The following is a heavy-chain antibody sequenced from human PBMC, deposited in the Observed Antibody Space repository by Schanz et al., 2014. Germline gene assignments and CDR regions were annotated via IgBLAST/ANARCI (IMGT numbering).Heavy chain of an antibody. Sequence: EVQLVESGGGLVKPGGSLRLSCAASGFTFSSYTMKWVRQAPGKGLEWVSSISSTSTYLYYADSVKGRFTISRDSARNSLSLQMSSLRPEDTAVYYCAKDPPRGVRTPIKPTLDYWGQGTRVTVS. V-gene: IGHV3-21*01. CDR3: AKDPPRGVRTPIKPTLDY. CDR1: GFTFSSYT. CDR2: ISSTSTYL. D-gene: IGHD3-10*01. J-gene: IGHJ4*02.